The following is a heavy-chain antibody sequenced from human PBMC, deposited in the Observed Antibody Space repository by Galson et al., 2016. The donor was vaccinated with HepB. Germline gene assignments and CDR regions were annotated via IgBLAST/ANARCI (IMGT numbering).Heavy chain of an antibody. CDR3: ARILDYGVTWGY. J-gene: IGHJ4*02. D-gene: IGHD4-17*01. CDR2: INADIGNT. CDR1: GYTFSNYA. Sequence: SVKVSCKAYGYTFSNYAIHWVRQAPGQRLEWMGWINADIGNTKYSQRFQGRVTITRDTSASTAYMELSSLRFEDTAVYYCARILDYGVTWGYWGQGTLVAVSS. V-gene: IGHV1-3*01.